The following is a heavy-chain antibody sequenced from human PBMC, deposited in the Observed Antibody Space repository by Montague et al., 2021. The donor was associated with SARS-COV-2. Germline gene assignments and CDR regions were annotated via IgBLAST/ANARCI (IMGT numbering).Heavy chain of an antibody. V-gene: IGHV6-1*01. J-gene: IGHJ4*02. Sequence: CAISGDSVSSNGVGWRWKRQSPSRDLGWLGRTYYRSKWYSDYAPSVRGRLTVSPDASKNEFSLELNYVAPEDTAVYYCVRYSGWFYFDFWGQGTLVTVSS. CDR2: TYYRSKWYS. CDR1: GDSVSSNGVG. CDR3: VRYSGWFYFDF. D-gene: IGHD6-19*01.